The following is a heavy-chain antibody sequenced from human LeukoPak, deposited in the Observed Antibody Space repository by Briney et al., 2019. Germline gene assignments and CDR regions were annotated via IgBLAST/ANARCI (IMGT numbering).Heavy chain of an antibody. CDR1: GDSVSIDSAA. D-gene: IGHD6-13*01. V-gene: IGHV6-1*01. J-gene: IGHJ6*01. CDR3: ARDQHFYSSSWYASGMDV. Sequence: SQTLSLTCAISGDSVSIDSAAWNWIRQSPSRGLEWLGRTYYRSKWYNDYAVSVKSRITINPDISKNQFSLQLNSVTPEDTAVYYCARDQHFYSSSWYASGMDVWGQGTTVTVSS. CDR2: TYYRSKWYN.